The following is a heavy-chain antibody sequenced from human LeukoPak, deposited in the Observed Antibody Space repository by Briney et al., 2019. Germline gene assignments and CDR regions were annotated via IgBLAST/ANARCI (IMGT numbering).Heavy chain of an antibody. Sequence: PSETLSLTCTVSGGSISSTNYYWGWIRQPPGKGLEWIGRIYTSGSTNYNPSLKSRVTISVDTSKNQFSLKLSSVTAADTAVYYCARDPIAAAEINWFDPWGQGTLVTVSS. CDR2: IYTSGST. CDR3: ARDPIAAAEINWFDP. J-gene: IGHJ5*02. V-gene: IGHV4-61*02. CDR1: GGSISSTNYY. D-gene: IGHD6-13*01.